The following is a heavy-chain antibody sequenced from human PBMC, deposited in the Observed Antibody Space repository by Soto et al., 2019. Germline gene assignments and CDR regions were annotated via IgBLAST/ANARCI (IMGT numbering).Heavy chain of an antibody. CDR2: INHSGST. J-gene: IGHJ4*02. V-gene: IGHV4-34*01. Sequence: SETLSLTCIVSGVSISTYHWSWIRQPPGKGLEWIGEINHSGSTNYNPSLKSRVTISVDTSKNQFSLKLSSVTAADTAVYYCARGLYCGGDCWALDYWGQGTLVTVSS. CDR3: ARGLYCGGDCWALDY. D-gene: IGHD2-21*02. CDR1: GVSISTYH.